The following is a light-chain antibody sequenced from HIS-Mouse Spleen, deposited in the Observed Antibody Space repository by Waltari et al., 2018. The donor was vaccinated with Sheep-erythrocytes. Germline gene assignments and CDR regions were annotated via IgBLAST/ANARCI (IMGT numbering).Light chain of an antibody. V-gene: IGLV2-11*01. J-gene: IGLJ1*01. CDR3: CSYAGSYNHV. CDR1: SSDVGGYNH. CDR2: DVS. Sequence: QSALTQPRPVSGSPGQSVTIPCTGTSSDVGGYNHVPWYQQHPGKAPKLMIYDVSKRPSGVPDRFSGSKSGNTASLTISGLQAEDEADYYCCSYAGSYNHVFGTGTKVTVL.